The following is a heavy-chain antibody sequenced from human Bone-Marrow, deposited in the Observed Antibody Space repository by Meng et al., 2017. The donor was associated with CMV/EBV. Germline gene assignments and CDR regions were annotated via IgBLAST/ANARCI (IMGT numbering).Heavy chain of an antibody. CDR2: ISPNSGGT. Sequence: ASVKVSCKASGYTFTSYGISWVRQAPGQGLEWMGWISPNSGGTNYAQKFQGRVTMTRDTSISTAYMELSRLRSDDTAVYYRARAGYGLLSTDYWGQGTLVTVSS. CDR1: GYTFTSYG. CDR3: ARAGYGLLSTDY. J-gene: IGHJ4*02. V-gene: IGHV1-2*02. D-gene: IGHD5-12*01.